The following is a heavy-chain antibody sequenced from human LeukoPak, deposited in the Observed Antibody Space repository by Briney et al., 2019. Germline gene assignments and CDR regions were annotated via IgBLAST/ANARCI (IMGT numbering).Heavy chain of an antibody. CDR3: ARVTRVFGVVVYGMDV. CDR2: ISSSSSYI. V-gene: IGHV3-21*01. J-gene: IGHJ6*02. CDR1: GFTFSNAW. Sequence: GGSLRLSCAASGFTFSNAWMSWVRQAPGKGLEWVSSISSSSSYIYYADSVKGRFTISRDNAKNSLYLQMNSLRAEDTAVYYCARVTRVFGVVVYGMDVWGQGTTVTVSS. D-gene: IGHD3-3*01.